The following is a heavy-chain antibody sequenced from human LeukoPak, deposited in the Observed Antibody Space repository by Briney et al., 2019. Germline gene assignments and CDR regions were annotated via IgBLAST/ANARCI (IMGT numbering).Heavy chain of an antibody. CDR2: INSDGSST. D-gene: IGHD6-6*01. CDR3: ARDAAIAARLDYFDY. J-gene: IGHJ4*02. V-gene: IGHV3-74*01. CDR1: GFTFSSYW. Sequence: GGSLRLSCAASGFTFSSYWMHWVRQAPGRGLVWVSRINSDGSSTNYADSVKGRFTISRDNAKDTLYLQMNSLRAEDTAVYYCARDAAIAARLDYFDYWGQGTLVTVSS.